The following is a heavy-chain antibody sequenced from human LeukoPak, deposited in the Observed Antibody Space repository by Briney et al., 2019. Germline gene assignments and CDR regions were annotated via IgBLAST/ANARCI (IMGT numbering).Heavy chain of an antibody. CDR3: ARQEYYYDSSGYSPDY. D-gene: IGHD3-22*01. J-gene: IGHJ4*02. CDR2: INHSGST. Sequence: SETLSLTCAVYGGSFSGYYWSWIRQPPGKGLEWIGEINHSGSTYYNPSLKSRVTISVDTSKNQFSLKLSSVTAADTAVYYCARQEYYYDSSGYSPDYWGQGTLVTVSS. V-gene: IGHV4-34*01. CDR1: GGSFSGYY.